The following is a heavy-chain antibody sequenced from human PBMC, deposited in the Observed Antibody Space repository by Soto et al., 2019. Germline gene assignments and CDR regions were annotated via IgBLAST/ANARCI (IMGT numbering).Heavy chain of an antibody. V-gene: IGHV1-69*13. J-gene: IGHJ5*02. D-gene: IGHD3-22*01. Sequence: SVKVSCKASGGTFSSYAISWVRQAPGQGLEWMGGIIPIFGTANYAEKFQGRVTITADESTSTAYMELSSLRSEDTAVYYCARSYYYDSSGSGLKGWFDPWGQGTLVTVSS. CDR2: IIPIFGTA. CDR3: ARSYYYDSSGSGLKGWFDP. CDR1: GGTFSSYA.